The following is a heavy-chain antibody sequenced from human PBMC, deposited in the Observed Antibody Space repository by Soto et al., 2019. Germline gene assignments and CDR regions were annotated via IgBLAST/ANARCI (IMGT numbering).Heavy chain of an antibody. V-gene: IGHV2-70*11. J-gene: IGHJ6*03. D-gene: IGHD5-18*01. CDR2: IDWDDDK. Sequence: SGPTLVNPTQTLTLTCTLSGFSLSTSGMCVSWIRQPPGKALEWLARIDWDDDKYYSTSLKTRLTISNDTSKNQVVLTMTNMDPVDTATYYCARILSEYSYGFSYMDVWGKGTTVTVSS. CDR3: ARILSEYSYGFSYMDV. CDR1: GFSLSTSGMC.